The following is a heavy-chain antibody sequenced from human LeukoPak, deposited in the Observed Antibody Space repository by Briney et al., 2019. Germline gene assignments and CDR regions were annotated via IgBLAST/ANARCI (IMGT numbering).Heavy chain of an antibody. D-gene: IGHD3-22*01. V-gene: IGHV1-69*04. J-gene: IGHJ4*02. CDR2: IIPILGIA. CDR1: GGTFSSYA. CDR3: AIRYYYDSSGNIDY. Sequence: PEASVKVSCKASGGTFSSYAISWVRQAPGQGLERMGRIIPILGIANYAQKFQGRVTITADKSTSTAYMELSSLRSEDTAVYYCAIRYYYDSSGNIDYWGQGTLVTVSS.